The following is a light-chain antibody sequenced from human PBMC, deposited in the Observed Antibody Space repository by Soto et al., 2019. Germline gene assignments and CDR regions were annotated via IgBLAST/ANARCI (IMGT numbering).Light chain of an antibody. CDR3: QQYNNWPRIT. CDR2: DTS. CDR1: QSVSSN. J-gene: IGKJ5*01. Sequence: DIVLTQSPGTLSLSPGERATLSCRASQSVSSNLAWYQQKPGQAPRLLIYDTSTRVTGIPARFSGSGSGTDFTLTISSLQSEDFAVYYCQQYNNWPRITFGQGTRLEIK. V-gene: IGKV3-15*01.